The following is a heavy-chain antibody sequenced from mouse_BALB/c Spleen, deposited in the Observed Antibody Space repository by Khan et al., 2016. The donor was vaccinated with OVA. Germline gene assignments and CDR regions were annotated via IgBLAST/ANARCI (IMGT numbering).Heavy chain of an antibody. J-gene: IGHJ2*01. CDR1: GYSITSGYG. V-gene: IGHV3-2*02. CDR2: ISYSGRT. Sequence: EVQLVESGPGLVKPSQSLSLTCTVTGYSITSGYGWNWIRQFSGNKLELMGYISYSGRTNYNPSLKSRISITRDTSKNQFLLQLNSLTNEDTATYYCARTARIKYWGQGTTLTVSS. D-gene: IGHD3-3*01. CDR3: ARTARIKY.